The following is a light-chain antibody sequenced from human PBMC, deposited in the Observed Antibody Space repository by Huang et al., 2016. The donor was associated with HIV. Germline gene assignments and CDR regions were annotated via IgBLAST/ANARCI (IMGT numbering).Light chain of an antibody. CDR1: QSVSSSY. CDR2: GAS. CDR3: QQYGSSPPIT. V-gene: IGKV3-20*01. J-gene: IGKJ5*01. Sequence: EIVLTQSPGTLSLSPGESATLSCRASQSVSSSYLAWYRQKPGQAPRRLIYGASSRATGIPDRFSGSGSGTDFTLTISRLEPEDFAVYYCQQYGSSPPITCGQGTRLEIK.